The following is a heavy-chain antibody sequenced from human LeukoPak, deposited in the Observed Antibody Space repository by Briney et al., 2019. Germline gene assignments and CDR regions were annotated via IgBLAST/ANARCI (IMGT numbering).Heavy chain of an antibody. CDR1: GFTFSSYW. D-gene: IGHD2-15*01. V-gene: IGHV3-74*01. CDR3: ARMNSGGSYYCYYYMDV. Sequence: GGSLRLSCAASGFTFSSYWMHWVRQAPGKGLVWVSRINSDGSSTSYADSVKGRFTISRDNAKNTLYLQMNSLRAEDTAVYYCARMNSGGSYYCYYYMDVWGKGTTVTISS. CDR2: INSDGSST. J-gene: IGHJ6*03.